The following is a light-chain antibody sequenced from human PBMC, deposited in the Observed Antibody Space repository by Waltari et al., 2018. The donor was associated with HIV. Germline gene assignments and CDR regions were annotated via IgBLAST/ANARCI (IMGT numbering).Light chain of an antibody. Sequence: QSALTQPASVSGSPGQSITISCTGTSSNVGVYNYVSWYQQPPGKAPQLSIYEVSNRPSGVSNRFSGSKSGNTASLTISGLQAEDEAYYYCGSYITNTNVLFGGGTRLTVL. J-gene: IGLJ2*01. CDR3: GSYITNTNVL. CDR1: SSNVGVYNY. CDR2: EVS. V-gene: IGLV2-14*01.